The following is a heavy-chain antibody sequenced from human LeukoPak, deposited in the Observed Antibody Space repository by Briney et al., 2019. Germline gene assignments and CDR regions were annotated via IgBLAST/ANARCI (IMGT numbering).Heavy chain of an antibody. D-gene: IGHD6-6*01. CDR3: ARGRAGLRIAARPFDY. CDR1: GGSISSSSYY. V-gene: IGHV4-39*07. CDR2: IYYSGST. Sequence: SETLSLTCTVSGGSISSSSYYWGWIRQPPGKGLEWIGSIYYSGSTYYNPSLKSRVTISVDTSKNQFSLKLSSVTAADTAVYYCARGRAGLRIAARPFDYWGQGTLATVSS. J-gene: IGHJ4*02.